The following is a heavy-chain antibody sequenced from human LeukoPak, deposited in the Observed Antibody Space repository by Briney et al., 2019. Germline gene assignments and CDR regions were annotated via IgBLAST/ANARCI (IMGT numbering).Heavy chain of an antibody. Sequence: SETLSLTCTVSGDSICSGGYYWSWFRQPPGKGLEWIGYIYYSGSTYYNPSLKSRVTISIDTSKNQFFLKLSSVTAADTAVYYCARDGGSGWGLFDYWGQGTLVTVSS. CDR3: ARDGGSGWGLFDY. D-gene: IGHD6-19*01. J-gene: IGHJ4*02. V-gene: IGHV4-30-4*01. CDR1: GDSICSGGYY. CDR2: IYYSGST.